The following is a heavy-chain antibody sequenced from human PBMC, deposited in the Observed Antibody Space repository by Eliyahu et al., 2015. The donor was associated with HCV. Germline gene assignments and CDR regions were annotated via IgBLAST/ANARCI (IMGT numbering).Heavy chain of an antibody. Sequence: QVQLQESGPGLVKPSETLSLTCGVSGWSISSGYYWAWMRQPPGKGLERIGGIYHSGSTYYNPFLKSRVTISVDTSKNQFSLTLSSVTAADTAVYYCAREIAGPVTRYFDLWGRGTLVTVSS. J-gene: IGHJ2*01. V-gene: IGHV4-38-2*02. D-gene: IGHD6-13*01. CDR3: AREIAGPVTRYFDL. CDR1: GWSISSGYY. CDR2: IYHSGST.